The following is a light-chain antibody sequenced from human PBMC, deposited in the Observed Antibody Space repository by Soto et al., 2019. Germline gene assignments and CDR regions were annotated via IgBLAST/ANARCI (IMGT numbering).Light chain of an antibody. CDR2: GAS. CDR3: QQYGNSPT. CDR1: QSVTSNY. J-gene: IGKJ1*01. Sequence: VVLTQSPGTLSLSPGERATLSCRASQSVTSNYLAWYQQKPGQAPRLLIHGASNRAAGIPDRFSGSGSGTDFTLTISRLEPEDFAVYFCQQYGNSPTFGQGTKVDIK. V-gene: IGKV3-20*01.